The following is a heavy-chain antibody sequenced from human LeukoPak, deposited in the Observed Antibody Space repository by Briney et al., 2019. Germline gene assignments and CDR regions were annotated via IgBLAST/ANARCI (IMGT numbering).Heavy chain of an antibody. CDR1: GFTFSSYS. D-gene: IGHD2-21*02. V-gene: IGHV3-48*04. J-gene: IGHJ4*02. CDR3: ARERTLDCGGDCYPDY. Sequence: GGSLRLSCGASGFTFSSYSMNWVRQAPGKGLEWVSYISSSSSTIYYADSVKGRFTISRDNAKNSLYLQMNSLRAEDTAVYYCARERTLDCGGDCYPDYWGQGTLVTVSS. CDR2: ISSSSSTI.